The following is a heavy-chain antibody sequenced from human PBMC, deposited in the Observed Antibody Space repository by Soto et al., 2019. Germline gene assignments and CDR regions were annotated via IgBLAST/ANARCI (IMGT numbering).Heavy chain of an antibody. J-gene: IGHJ4*02. CDR2: IXAHNGNT. Sequence: SGXEVKKPGASVKVSCKGSGYGFTTYGITWVRQAPGQGLEWMAWIXAHNGNTNYAQKLQGRVTVTRDTSTSTAYMELRSLRSDDTAVYYCARGRYGDYWGQGALVTVSS. D-gene: IGHD1-1*01. CDR1: GYGFTTYG. CDR3: ARGRYGDY. V-gene: IGHV1-18*01.